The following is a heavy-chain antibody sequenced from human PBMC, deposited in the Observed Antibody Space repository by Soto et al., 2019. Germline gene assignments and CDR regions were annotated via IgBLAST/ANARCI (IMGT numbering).Heavy chain of an antibody. V-gene: IGHV3-49*03. J-gene: IGHJ5*01. CDR3: TRDHYWCGFNSGAFDS. CDR1: GFTFGAYA. D-gene: IGHD5-18*01. Sequence: GGSLRLSCSPSGFTFGAYAMNWFRQPPGKGLEWVGFIKSKALGGTPEYAASVKGRLSISRDDSKSIAYLQMNGLKTDDTAVYYCTRDHYWCGFNSGAFDSWTRRSLVTVSA. CDR2: IKSKALGGTP.